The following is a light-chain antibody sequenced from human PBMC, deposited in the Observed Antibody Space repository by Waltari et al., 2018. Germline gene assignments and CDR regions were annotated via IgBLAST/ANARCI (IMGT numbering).Light chain of an antibody. V-gene: IGLV10-54*04. CDR2: RNN. J-gene: IGLJ3*02. CDR1: SNNVGNQR. Sequence: QAGLTQPPSVSKDLRQTVTLTCAGDSNNVGNQRSAWLQQHQGHPPKLLSCRNNNRPSGLKDRFSTSRTVNTASLTITGLQPEDEADYYCSAWDPSLDVWVFGGGPKVTVL. CDR3: SAWDPSLDVWV.